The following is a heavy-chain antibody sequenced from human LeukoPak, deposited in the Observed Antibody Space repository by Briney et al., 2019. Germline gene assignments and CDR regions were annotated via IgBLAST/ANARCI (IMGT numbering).Heavy chain of an antibody. CDR1: GFTFSDYY. CDR3: ATRNPPTHYYYYMDV. Sequence: GSLRLSCAASGFTFSDYYMSWIRQAPGKGLEWVSYISSSGSTIYYADSVKGRFTISRDNAKNSLYLQMNSLRAEDTAVYYCATRNPPTHYYYYMDVWGKGTTVTVSS. V-gene: IGHV3-11*01. J-gene: IGHJ6*03. CDR2: ISSSGSTI.